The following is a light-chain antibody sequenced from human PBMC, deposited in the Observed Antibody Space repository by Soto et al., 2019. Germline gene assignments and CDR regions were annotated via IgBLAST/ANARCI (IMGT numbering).Light chain of an antibody. CDR1: QSVSSY. J-gene: IGKJ1*01. Sequence: EIVLTQSQATLSLSPGERANLXWRASQSVSSYLAWYQQKPGQAPRLLIYHASTRATAVPARFTASGSGTEFTLTISSLQSEDFAVYYCQQYNNWPRTFGQGTKVDIK. CDR2: HAS. V-gene: IGKV3-15*01. CDR3: QQYNNWPRT.